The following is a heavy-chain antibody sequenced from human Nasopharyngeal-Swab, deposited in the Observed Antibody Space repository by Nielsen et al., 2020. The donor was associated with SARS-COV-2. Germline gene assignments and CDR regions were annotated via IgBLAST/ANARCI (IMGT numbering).Heavy chain of an antibody. J-gene: IGHJ6*02. D-gene: IGHD6-25*01. CDR3: ARVGPSGYYYGMDV. Sequence: WVRQAPGQGLEWMGRINPNSGGTNYAQKFQGRVTMTRDTSISTAYMELSRLRSDDTAVYYCARVGPSGYYYGMDVWGQGTTVTSP. CDR2: INPNSGGT. V-gene: IGHV1-2*06.